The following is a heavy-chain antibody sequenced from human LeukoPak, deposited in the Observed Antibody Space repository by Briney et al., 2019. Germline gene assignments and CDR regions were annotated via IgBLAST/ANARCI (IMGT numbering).Heavy chain of an antibody. D-gene: IGHD3-10*01. CDR1: GFSFSNYA. Sequence: GGSLRLSCAASGFSFSNYAMSWVRQAPGEGLDLASTLSDSGRATYYADSVKGRVTISRDNSKNTLYLQMTSLRVEDTATYYSAKDPSSDYGSGRPPFMDVWGQGTTVVVSS. CDR2: LSDSGRAT. J-gene: IGHJ6*02. V-gene: IGHV3-23*01. CDR3: AKDPSSDYGSGRPPFMDV.